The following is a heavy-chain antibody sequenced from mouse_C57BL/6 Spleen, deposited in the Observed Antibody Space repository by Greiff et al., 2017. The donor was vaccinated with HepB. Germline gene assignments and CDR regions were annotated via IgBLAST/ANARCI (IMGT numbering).Heavy chain of an antibody. J-gene: IGHJ3*01. D-gene: IGHD3-2*02. V-gene: IGHV1-39*01. CDR3: AREDSSGFPLAY. Sequence: VQLQQSGPELVKPGASVKISCTASGYSFTDYNLNWVKQSNGKSLVWIGVFNPNYGTTSYNQKFKGKATLTVDQSSSTDYMQLNSMTSEDSAVYYCAREDSSGFPLAYWGQGTLVTVSA. CDR1: GYSFTDYN. CDR2: FNPNYGTT.